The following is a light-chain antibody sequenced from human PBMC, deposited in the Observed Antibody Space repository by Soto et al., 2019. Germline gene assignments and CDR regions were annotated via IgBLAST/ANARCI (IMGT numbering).Light chain of an antibody. V-gene: IGKV4-1*01. CDR2: WAS. CDR1: QSVLYSSNSKNY. CDR3: QQYYTTPVT. Sequence: DIIMTQSPDSLPVSLGGRATINCKSSQSVLYSSNSKNYLAWYQQKPGQPPKLLIYWASTRESGVPDRFSGSGSWTDFTLTISSLQAEDVAVYYCQQYYTTPVTFGQGTKVEIK. J-gene: IGKJ1*01.